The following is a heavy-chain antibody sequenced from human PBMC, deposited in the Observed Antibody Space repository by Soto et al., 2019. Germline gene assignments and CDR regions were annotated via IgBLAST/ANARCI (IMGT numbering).Heavy chain of an antibody. CDR1: GGSISGXX. D-gene: IGHD2-8*02. V-gene: IGHV4-59*01. CDR3: ARSVSVPGAHIDY. J-gene: IGHJ4*02. Sequence: ETLSLTCTVDGGSISGXXWSRIRQSPGKGLEWLGYAYYTGSTNYSPSLRSRVSISVDTSKNEFSLRLSSVTAADTAVYFCARSVSVPGAHIDYWGKGTQVTAPQ. CDR2: AYYTGST.